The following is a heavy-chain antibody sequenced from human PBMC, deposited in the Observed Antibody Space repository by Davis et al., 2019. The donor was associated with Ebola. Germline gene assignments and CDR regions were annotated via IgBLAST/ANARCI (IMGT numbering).Heavy chain of an antibody. CDR1: GGTFSSYA. J-gene: IGHJ6*02. CDR2: ISAYNGNT. D-gene: IGHD2-21*01. CDR3: ARGDGLYYYYGMDV. V-gene: IGHV1-18*01. Sequence: ASVKVSCKASGGTFSSYAISWVRQAPGQGLEWMGWISAYNGNTNYAQKLQGRVTMTTDTSTSTAYMELRSLRSDDTAVYYCARGDGLYYYYGMDVWGQGTTVTVSS.